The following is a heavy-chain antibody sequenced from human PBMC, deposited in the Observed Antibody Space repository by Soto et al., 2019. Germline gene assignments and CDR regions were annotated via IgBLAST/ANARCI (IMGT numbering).Heavy chain of an antibody. Sequence: EAQLVGSGGGLVKPGGSLRVSCAASGFNFSTYTMNWVRQAPGTGIEWVSSICGNNVYLYYADSVKGRLSISRDNAKNSLTLQLNSLRAEDTAIYYCARDRCSGGSCYRTYAFDMWGQGTLVTVSS. V-gene: IGHV3-21*01. J-gene: IGHJ3*02. CDR1: GFNFSTYT. CDR3: ARDRCSGGSCYRTYAFDM. D-gene: IGHD2-15*01. CDR2: ICGNNVYL.